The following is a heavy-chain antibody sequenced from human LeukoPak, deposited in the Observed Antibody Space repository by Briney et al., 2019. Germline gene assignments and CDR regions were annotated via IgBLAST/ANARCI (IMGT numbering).Heavy chain of an antibody. CDR3: AKGPYSSGWYPCDY. Sequence: GGSLRLSCAASGCTFSSYGMHWVRQAPGKGQEWVAVIPYDGSNKYYADSVNGRFTISRDNSKNTLYLQMNSLRAEDTAVYYCAKGPYSSGWYPCDYWGQGTLVTVSS. D-gene: IGHD6-19*01. CDR2: IPYDGSNK. CDR1: GCTFSSYG. J-gene: IGHJ4*02. V-gene: IGHV3-30*18.